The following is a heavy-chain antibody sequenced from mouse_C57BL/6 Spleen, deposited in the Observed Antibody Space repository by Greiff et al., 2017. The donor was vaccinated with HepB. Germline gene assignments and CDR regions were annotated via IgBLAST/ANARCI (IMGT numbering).Heavy chain of an antibody. D-gene: IGHD2-2*01. V-gene: IGHV5-4*01. CDR2: ISDGGSYT. CDR3: ARALYGYDGRGFDY. CDR1: GFTFSSYA. J-gene: IGHJ2*01. Sequence: EVQRVESGGGLVKPGGSLKLSCAASGFTFSSYAMSWVRQTPEKRLEWVATISDGGSYTYYPDNVKGRFTISRDNAKNNLYLQMSHLKSEDTAMYYCARALYGYDGRGFDYWGQGTTLTVSS.